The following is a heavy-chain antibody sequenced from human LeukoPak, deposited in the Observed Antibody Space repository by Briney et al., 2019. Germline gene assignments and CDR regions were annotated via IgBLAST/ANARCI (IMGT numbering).Heavy chain of an antibody. V-gene: IGHV3-72*01. Sequence: PGGSLRLSCAASGFTFSDYYMSWIRQAPGKGLEWIGRIRNKANSYTTEYAASVKGRFTVSRDDSKNSLFLQMNSLESEDTAVYYCARRNSVTQGLDNWGQGTLVTVSS. D-gene: IGHD5/OR15-5a*01. CDR2: IRNKANSYTT. CDR3: ARRNSVTQGLDN. J-gene: IGHJ4*02. CDR1: GFTFSDYY.